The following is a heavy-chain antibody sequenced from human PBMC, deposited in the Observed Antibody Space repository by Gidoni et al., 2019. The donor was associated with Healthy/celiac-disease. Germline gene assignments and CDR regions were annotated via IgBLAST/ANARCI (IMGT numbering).Heavy chain of an antibody. CDR3: ARVARWGTRAAAGRGYYYGMDV. CDR2: INHSGST. J-gene: IGHJ6*02. D-gene: IGHD6-13*01. Sequence: QVQLQQWGAGLLKPSETLSLTCAVYGGSFSGYYWSWIRPPPGKGLEWIGEINHSGSTNDNPSLKSRVTISVDTSKNQFSLKLSSVTAADTAVYYCARVARWGTRAAAGRGYYYGMDVWGQGTTVTVSS. CDR1: GGSFSGYY. V-gene: IGHV4-34*01.